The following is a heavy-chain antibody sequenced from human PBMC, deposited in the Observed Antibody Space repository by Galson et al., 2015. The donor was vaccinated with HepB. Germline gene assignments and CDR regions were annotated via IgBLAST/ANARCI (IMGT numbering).Heavy chain of an antibody. V-gene: IGHV1-18*01. CDR3: ARDGRSSSTSSKNWFDP. D-gene: IGHD2-2*01. J-gene: IGHJ5*02. CDR2: ISAYNGNT. Sequence: CKASGYTFTSYGISWVRQAPGQGLEWMGWISAYNGNTNYAQKLQGRVTMTTDTSTSTAYMELRSLRSDDTAVYYCARDGRSSSTSSKNWFDPWGQGTLVTVSS. CDR1: GYTFTSYG.